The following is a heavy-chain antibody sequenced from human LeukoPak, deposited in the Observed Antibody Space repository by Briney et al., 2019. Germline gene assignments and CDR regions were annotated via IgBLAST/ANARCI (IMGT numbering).Heavy chain of an antibody. CDR1: GFTFSSYA. J-gene: IGHJ4*02. CDR2: ILAGSST. CDR3: AKGSTVGAQPDY. D-gene: IGHD4-23*01. V-gene: IGHV3-23*01. Sequence: PGGSLRLSCAASGFTFSSYAMICVRQAPGKGLEWVSIILAGSSTYYTDSVKGRFTISRDNSKNALYLQMDSLRAEDTAVYYCAKGSTVGAQPDYWGQGTLVTVSS.